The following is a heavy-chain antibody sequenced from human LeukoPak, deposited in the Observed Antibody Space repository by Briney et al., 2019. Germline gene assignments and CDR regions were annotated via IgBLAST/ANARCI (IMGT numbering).Heavy chain of an antibody. Sequence: GRSLRLSCAASGFTFSSYGMHWVRQAPGKGLEWVAVISYDGSNKYYADSVKGRFTISRDNSKNTLYLQMNSLRAEDTAVYYCAKEVTMAGRGDYWGQGTLVTVSS. CDR3: AKEVTMAGRGDY. V-gene: IGHV3-30*18. D-gene: IGHD6-19*01. J-gene: IGHJ4*02. CDR2: ISYDGSNK. CDR1: GFTFSSYG.